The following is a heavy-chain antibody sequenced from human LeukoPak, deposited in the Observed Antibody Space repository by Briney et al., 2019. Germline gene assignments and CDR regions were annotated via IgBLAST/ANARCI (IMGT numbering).Heavy chain of an antibody. CDR3: ARDRGDCSSTSCQGDY. J-gene: IGHJ4*02. CDR2: IYHSGST. Sequence: SQTLSLTCTVSGGSISSGGYYWSWIRQPPGKGLEWIGYIYHSGSTYYNPSLKSRVTISVDRSKNQFSLKLSSVTAADTAVYYCARDRGDCSSTSCQGDYWGQGTLVTVSS. CDR1: GGSISSGGYY. D-gene: IGHD2-2*01. V-gene: IGHV4-30-2*01.